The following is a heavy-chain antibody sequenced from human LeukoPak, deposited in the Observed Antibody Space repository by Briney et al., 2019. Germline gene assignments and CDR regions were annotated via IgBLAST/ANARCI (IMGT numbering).Heavy chain of an antibody. CDR2: PNHSGSN. D-gene: IGHD4-11*01. J-gene: IGHJ6*02. V-gene: IGHV4-34*01. Sequence: SETLSLTCAAHVGSFSGHYWSWIREPPGKGLEWIGVPNHSGSNNYNPSLKSRVTTSVDTSKNQFSLKRSSVTAAATAVYYWAKRTKYYSNYYYYWMDVWGQGTTVSVSS. CDR1: VGSFSGHY. CDR3: AKRTKYYSNYYYYWMDV.